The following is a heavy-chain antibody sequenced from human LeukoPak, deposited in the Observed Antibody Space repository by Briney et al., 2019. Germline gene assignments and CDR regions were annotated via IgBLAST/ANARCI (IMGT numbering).Heavy chain of an antibody. CDR3: ARDFSSSSTVYYYYYMDV. V-gene: IGHV4-34*01. J-gene: IGHJ6*03. D-gene: IGHD6-6*01. CDR2: INHSGST. Sequence: PSETLSLTCAVSGGSLSGYYWTWLRQPPGKGLEWIGEINHSGSTNYNPSLKSRVTISVDTSKNQFPLKLSSVTAADTAIYYCARDFSSSSTVYYYYYMDVWGKGTTVTVSS. CDR1: GGSLSGYY.